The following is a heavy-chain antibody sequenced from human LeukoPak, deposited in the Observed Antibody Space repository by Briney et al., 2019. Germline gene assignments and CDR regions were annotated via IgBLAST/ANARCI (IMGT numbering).Heavy chain of an antibody. Sequence: PGGSLRLSCVASGFTVSSNYMSWVRQAPGKGLEWVSVIYSGGSTYYADSVKGRFTISRDNSKNTLYLQMNSLRAEDTAVYYCARDHYYDSSGYYRFDYWGQGTLVPVSS. D-gene: IGHD3-22*01. CDR1: GFTVSSNY. J-gene: IGHJ4*02. CDR2: IYSGGST. V-gene: IGHV3-53*01. CDR3: ARDHYYDSSGYYRFDY.